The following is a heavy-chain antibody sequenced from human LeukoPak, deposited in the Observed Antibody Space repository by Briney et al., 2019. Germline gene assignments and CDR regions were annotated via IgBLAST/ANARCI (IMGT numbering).Heavy chain of an antibody. Sequence: GGSLRLSCAASGFTFSSYSMNWVRQAPGKGLEWVSSISSSSSYIYYADSVKGRFTISRDNAKNSLYLQMNSLRAEDTAVYYCAREVDTAPVYSYYGMDVWGQGTTVTVSS. J-gene: IGHJ6*02. D-gene: IGHD5-18*01. CDR3: AREVDTAPVYSYYGMDV. CDR2: ISSSSSYI. V-gene: IGHV3-21*01. CDR1: GFTFSSYS.